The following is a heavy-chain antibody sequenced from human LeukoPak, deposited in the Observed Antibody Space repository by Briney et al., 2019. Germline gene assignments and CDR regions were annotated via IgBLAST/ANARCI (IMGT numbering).Heavy chain of an antibody. CDR1: GYSFTSYG. V-gene: IGHV1-18*01. CDR3: ARGAAAGINWFDP. D-gene: IGHD6-13*01. CDR2: ISGYNGHP. Sequence: ASVKVSCKASGYSFTSYGISWVRQAPGQGLEWMGWISGYNGHPKYAQKFQGRVTMTRDTSTSTVYMELSSLRSEDTAVYYCARGAAAGINWFDPWGQGTLVTVSS. J-gene: IGHJ5*02.